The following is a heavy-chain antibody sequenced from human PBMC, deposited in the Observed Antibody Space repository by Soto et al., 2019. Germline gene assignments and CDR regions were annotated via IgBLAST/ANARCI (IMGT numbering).Heavy chain of an antibody. CDR3: ARDFDSSGYYGSVGAFDI. Sequence: EVQLVESGGGLVKPGGSLRLSCSASRFTFSSYTMNWVRQAPGKGLEWVSSISSSTTYIYYADSVKGRFTISRDNAENSLYLPVNRLRAEDTAVYYCARDFDSSGYYGSVGAFDIWGQGKMVTVSS. J-gene: IGHJ3*02. CDR2: ISSSTTYI. D-gene: IGHD3-22*01. CDR1: RFTFSSYT. V-gene: IGHV3-21*03.